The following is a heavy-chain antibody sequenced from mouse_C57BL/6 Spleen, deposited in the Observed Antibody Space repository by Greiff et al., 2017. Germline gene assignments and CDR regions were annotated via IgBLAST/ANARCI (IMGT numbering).Heavy chain of an antibody. V-gene: IGHV1-80*01. J-gene: IGHJ4*01. Sequence: VKLMESGAELVKPGASVKISCKASGYAFSSYWMNWVKQRPGKGLEWIGQIYPGDGDTNYNGKFKGKATLTADKSSSTAYMQLSSLTSEDSAVYFCARSDTTVVADYAMDYWGQGTSVTVSS. CDR3: ARSDTTVVADYAMDY. CDR2: IYPGDGDT. CDR1: GYAFSSYW. D-gene: IGHD1-1*01.